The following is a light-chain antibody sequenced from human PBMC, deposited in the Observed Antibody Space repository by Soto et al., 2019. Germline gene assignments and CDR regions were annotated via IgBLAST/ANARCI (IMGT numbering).Light chain of an antibody. Sequence: DIQMTQSPSTPSASVGDRVTITCRASQSISSWLAWYQQKPGKAPKVLIYKASSLESGVPSRFSGSGSGTEFTLTISSLQPDDFATYYCKQYNSYWTFGKGTKVEIK. CDR3: KQYNSYWT. J-gene: IGKJ1*01. CDR1: QSISSW. V-gene: IGKV1-5*03. CDR2: KAS.